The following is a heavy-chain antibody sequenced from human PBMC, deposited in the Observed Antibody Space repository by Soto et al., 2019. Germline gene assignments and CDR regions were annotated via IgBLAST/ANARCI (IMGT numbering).Heavy chain of an antibody. V-gene: IGHV3-30-3*01. CDR1: GFTFSSYA. D-gene: IGHD2-2*02. J-gene: IGHJ6*02. CDR2: ISYDGSNK. Sequence: LRLSCAASGFTFSSYAMHWVRQAPGKGLEWVAVISYDGSNKYYADSVKGRFTISRDNSKNTLYLQMNSLRAEDTAVYYCARDHVVVPAAIPKRYHYGMDVWGQGTTVTVSS. CDR3: ARDHVVVPAAIPKRYHYGMDV.